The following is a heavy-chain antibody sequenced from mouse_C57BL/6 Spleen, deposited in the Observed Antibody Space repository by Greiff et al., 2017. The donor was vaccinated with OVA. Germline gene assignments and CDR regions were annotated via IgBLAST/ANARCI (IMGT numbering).Heavy chain of an antibody. V-gene: IGHV1-50*01. J-gene: IGHJ2*01. CDR1: GSTFTRSW. Sequence: VQLPQPGAELVKPGASVKLSCKASGSTFTRSWMQWVKQRPGQGLEWIGEIDPSDSYTNYNQKFKGKATLTVDTSSSTAYMQRSSLTSEDSAVYYCATYSNYGYWGQGTTLTVSS. D-gene: IGHD2-5*01. CDR2: IDPSDSYT. CDR3: ATYSNYGY.